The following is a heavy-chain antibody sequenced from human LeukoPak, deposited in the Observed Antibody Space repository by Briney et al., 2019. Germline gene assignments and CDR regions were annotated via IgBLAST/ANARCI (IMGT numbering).Heavy chain of an antibody. V-gene: IGHV1-8*03. J-gene: IGHJ4*02. Sequence: VASVKVSCKTSGYTFTNYDINWVRQATGQGLEWMGWINPKSGRTGYAQKFQGRVTITRNTSISTAYMELSSLRSEDTAVYYCARETSSRYFDYWGQGTLLTVSS. CDR2: INPKSGRT. CDR3: ARETSSRYFDY. CDR1: GYTFTNYD.